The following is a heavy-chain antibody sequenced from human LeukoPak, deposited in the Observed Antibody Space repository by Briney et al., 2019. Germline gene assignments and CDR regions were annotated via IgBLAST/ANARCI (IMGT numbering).Heavy chain of an antibody. CDR2: INPSGGST. V-gene: IGHV1-46*01. CDR3: WYYDSSGPDY. CDR1: GYTFTSYY. D-gene: IGHD3-22*01. J-gene: IGHJ4*02. Sequence: ASVKVSCKASGYTFTSYYMHWVRQAPGQGLEWMGIINPSGGSTSYAQKFQGRVTMIRDMSTSTVYMELSSLRSEDTAVYYCWYYDSSGPDYWGQRTLVTVSS.